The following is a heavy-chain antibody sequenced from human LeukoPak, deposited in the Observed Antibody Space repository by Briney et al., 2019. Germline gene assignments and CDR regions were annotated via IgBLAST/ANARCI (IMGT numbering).Heavy chain of an antibody. Sequence: SVKLSCKASGYTFTSYGISWVRQAPGQGLEWMGWISAYNGNTNYAQKLQGRVTMTTDTSTSTAYMELRSLRSDDTAVYYCARGHYGSGTPRCFDYWGQGTLVTVSS. D-gene: IGHD3-10*01. CDR3: ARGHYGSGTPRCFDY. V-gene: IGHV1-18*01. J-gene: IGHJ4*02. CDR1: GYTFTSYG. CDR2: ISAYNGNT.